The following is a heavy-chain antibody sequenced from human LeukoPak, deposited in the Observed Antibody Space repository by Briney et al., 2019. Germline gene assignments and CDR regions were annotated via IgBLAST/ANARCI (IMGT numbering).Heavy chain of an antibody. CDR2: IIPILGIA. CDR3: ARARDSGSYYRFDY. CDR1: GGTFSSYA. V-gene: IGHV1-69*04. Sequence: GASVKVSCKASGGTFSSYAISWVRQAPGQGLEWMGRIIPILGIANYAQKFQGRVTITADKSTSTAYMELSSLRSEDTAVYYCARARDSGSYYRFDYWGQGTLVTVSS. J-gene: IGHJ4*02. D-gene: IGHD1-26*01.